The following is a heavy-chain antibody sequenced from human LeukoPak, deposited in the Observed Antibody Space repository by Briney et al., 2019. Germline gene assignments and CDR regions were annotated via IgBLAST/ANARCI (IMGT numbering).Heavy chain of an antibody. J-gene: IGHJ4*02. CDR2: IWYDGSNK. CDR3: ARARNNYDSSGYSALDC. V-gene: IGHV3-33*01. D-gene: IGHD3-22*01. Sequence: GGSLRLSCAASSGLLFSSHGMHWVRQAPGKGLEWVAVIWYDGSNKWYADSVKGRFTISRDNSKNALYLQMDSLRAEDTAVYYCARARNNYDSSGYSALDCWGQGTLVTVSS. CDR1: GLLFSSHG.